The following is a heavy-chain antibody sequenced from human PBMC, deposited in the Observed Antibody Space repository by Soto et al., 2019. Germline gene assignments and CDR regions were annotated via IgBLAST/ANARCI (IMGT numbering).Heavy chain of an antibody. CDR1: GGSISRGGYY. Sequence: QVQLQESGPGLVKPSQTLSLTCSVSGGSISRGGYYWSWIRQHPEKGLEWIGYIYYSGRTNYNPSLKSRVIISVDTSSNRFSLDLRSVTAADTAIYYCARHSASWQWFDYWGQGTLVTVSS. D-gene: IGHD1-26*01. V-gene: IGHV4-31*03. CDR2: IYYSGRT. J-gene: IGHJ5*01. CDR3: ARHSASWQWFDY.